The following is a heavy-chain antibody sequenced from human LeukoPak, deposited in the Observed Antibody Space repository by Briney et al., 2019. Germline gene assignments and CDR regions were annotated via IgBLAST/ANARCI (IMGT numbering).Heavy chain of an antibody. CDR1: GFTFSSYG. CDR3: ARASDSGWSYFDY. J-gene: IGHJ4*02. Sequence: GRSLRLSCAASGFTFSSYGMHWVRQAPGKGLEWVAVIWYDGSNKYYADSVKGRFTISGDNSKNTVYLQMNSLRAEDTAVYYCARASDSGWSYFDYWGQGTLVTVSS. V-gene: IGHV3-33*01. CDR2: IWYDGSNK. D-gene: IGHD6-19*01.